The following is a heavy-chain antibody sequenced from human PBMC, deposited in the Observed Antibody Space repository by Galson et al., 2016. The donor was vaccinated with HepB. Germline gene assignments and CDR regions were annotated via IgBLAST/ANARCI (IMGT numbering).Heavy chain of an antibody. CDR2: IHHTGST. CDR3: AAYLWAAHRPYFDF. D-gene: IGHD3-16*01. CDR1: GLTFTGYF. J-gene: IGHJ4*02. Sequence: LSLTCGVDGLTFTGYFWSWMRQVPGKGLEWLGEIHHTGSTNYKPSVESLISITVDTSKRQFSLTLTSVTAADTALSYRAAYLWAAHRPYFDFWSQGSLVAVSS. V-gene: IGHV4-34*08.